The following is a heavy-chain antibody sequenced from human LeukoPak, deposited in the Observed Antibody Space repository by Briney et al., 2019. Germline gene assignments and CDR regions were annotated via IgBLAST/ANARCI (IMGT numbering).Heavy chain of an antibody. CDR3: AKDIAALYSGIDY. CDR1: GFTFSSYW. D-gene: IGHD6-6*01. J-gene: IGHJ4*02. CDR2: IKQDGSEK. V-gene: IGHV3-7*01. Sequence: GGSLRLSCAASGFTFSSYWMSWVRQAPGKGLEWVANIKQDGSEKYYVDSVKGRFTISRDNSKNTLYLQMNSLRVEDTAVYFCAKDIAALYSGIDYWGQGTLVTVSS.